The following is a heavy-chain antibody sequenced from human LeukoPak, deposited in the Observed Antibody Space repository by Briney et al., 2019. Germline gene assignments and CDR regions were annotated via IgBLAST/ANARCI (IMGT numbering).Heavy chain of an antibody. CDR3: ARAAR. CDR1: RFTFSSYW. Sequence: GGSLRLSCAASRFTFSSYWMSWVRQAPGKGLEWVASIKQDGSEKYYVDSVKGRFTISRDNARNSLYLQMNSLRAEDTAVYYCARAARWGQGTLVTVSS. J-gene: IGHJ4*02. CDR2: IKQDGSEK. V-gene: IGHV3-7*01.